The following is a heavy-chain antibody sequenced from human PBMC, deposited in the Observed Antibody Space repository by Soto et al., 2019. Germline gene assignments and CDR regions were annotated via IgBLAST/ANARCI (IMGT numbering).Heavy chain of an antibody. Sequence: QTLSLTCAISGDSVSSNSAAWNWIRQSPSRGLEWLGRTYYRSKWYNDYAVSVKSRITINPDTSKNQFSLQLNSVTPEDTAVYYCARDGKKKGSSWSNFDYWGQGTLVTVSS. V-gene: IGHV6-1*01. CDR3: ARDGKKKGSSWSNFDY. J-gene: IGHJ4*02. CDR2: TYYRSKWYN. CDR1: GDSVSSNSAA. D-gene: IGHD6-13*01.